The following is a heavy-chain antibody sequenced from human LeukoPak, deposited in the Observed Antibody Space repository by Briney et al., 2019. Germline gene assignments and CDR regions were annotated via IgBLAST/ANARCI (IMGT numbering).Heavy chain of an antibody. CDR1: GFTFSSYS. CDR3: ARDREITYSSSWYYYYYGMDV. Sequence: LSGGSLRLSCAASGFTFSSYSMNWVRQAPGKGLEWVSYISSSSSTIYYADSVKGRFTISRDNAKNSLYLQMNSLRDEDTAVYYCARDREITYSSSWYYYYYGMDVWGQGTTVTVSS. CDR2: ISSSSSTI. J-gene: IGHJ6*02. V-gene: IGHV3-48*02. D-gene: IGHD6-13*01.